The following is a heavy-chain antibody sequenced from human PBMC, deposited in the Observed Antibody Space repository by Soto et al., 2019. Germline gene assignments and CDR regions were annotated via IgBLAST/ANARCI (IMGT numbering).Heavy chain of an antibody. Sequence: EVQLLESGGGLVQPGGSLRLSCAASGFTFNHYAMTWVRQASGKGLEWVSALSGGGDTTAYADSVKGRFTVSRDGDKNTLYLQMSSLRAEDTALYYCAKGRGGSGSLTPRVDFWGQRTLVTVSS. CDR1: GFTFNHYA. D-gene: IGHD3-10*01. V-gene: IGHV3-23*01. CDR2: LSGGGDTT. J-gene: IGHJ4*02. CDR3: AKGRGGSGSLTPRVDF.